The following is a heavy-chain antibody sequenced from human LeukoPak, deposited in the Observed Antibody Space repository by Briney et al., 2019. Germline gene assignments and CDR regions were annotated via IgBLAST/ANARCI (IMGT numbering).Heavy chain of an antibody. J-gene: IGHJ4*02. CDR1: GFTFDDYA. Sequence: PGGSLRLSCAASGFTFDDYAMHWVRQAPGKGLEWVSGISWNSGSIGYADSVKGRFTISRGNAKNSLYLQMNSLRAEDTALYYCAKDIVPYGVYYFDYWGQGTLVTVSS. CDR2: ISWNSGSI. D-gene: IGHD2-2*01. CDR3: AKDIVPYGVYYFDY. V-gene: IGHV3-9*01.